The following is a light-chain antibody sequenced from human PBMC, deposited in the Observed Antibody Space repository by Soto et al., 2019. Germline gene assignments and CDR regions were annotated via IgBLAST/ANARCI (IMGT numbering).Light chain of an antibody. CDR2: VAS. CDR1: QDISSW. J-gene: IGKJ5*01. V-gene: IGKV1D-12*01. CDR3: QRANSFPPS. Sequence: GDRVTITCRASQDISSWLAWYQQKPGKAPKLLIYVASNLQIGVPLRFSGSGSGTEFTLTISSLQPEDFATYYCQRANSFPPSFGQGTRLEIK.